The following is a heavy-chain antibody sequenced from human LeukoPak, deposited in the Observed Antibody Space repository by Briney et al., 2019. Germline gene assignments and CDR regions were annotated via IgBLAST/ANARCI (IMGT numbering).Heavy chain of an antibody. D-gene: IGHD5-24*01. CDR2: IYTSGST. J-gene: IGHJ2*01. CDR1: GGSISSYY. CDR3: ARVEMATTGGFYFDL. V-gene: IGHV4-4*07. Sequence: SETLSLACTVSGGSISSYYWSWIRQPAGKGLEWIGRIYTSGSTNYNPSLESRVTMSVDTSKNQFSLKLSSVTAADTAVYYCARVEMATTGGFYFDLWGRGTLVTVSS.